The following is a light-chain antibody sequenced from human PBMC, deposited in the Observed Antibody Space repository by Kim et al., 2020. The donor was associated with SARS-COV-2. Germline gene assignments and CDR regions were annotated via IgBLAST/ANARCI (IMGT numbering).Light chain of an antibody. Sequence: PGETATLSCRASQRRGNTNLAWYQLRPSQAPRLLISAASTRATGVPFRFSGSGSQSDFTLTIDDLEPEDSAVYFCQQYSNSRTFGQGTKVDIK. J-gene: IGKJ2*01. CDR3: QQYSNSRT. CDR1: QRRGNTN. CDR2: AAS. V-gene: IGKV3-20*01.